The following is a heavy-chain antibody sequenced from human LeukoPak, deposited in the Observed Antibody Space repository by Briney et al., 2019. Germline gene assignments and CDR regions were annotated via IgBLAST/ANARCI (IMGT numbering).Heavy chain of an antibody. V-gene: IGHV3-7*01. CDR2: INEDGSNK. D-gene: IGHD1-26*01. J-gene: IGHJ4*02. Sequence: GGSLRLSCAASGFTFSNHGMRWVRQAPGKGLEWLARINEDGSNKYYVESVKDRFTITRDNAKSSLYLQMNSLSAEDTAVYYCARDPPSGSYHVDPFFDYWGQGTLVTVSS. CDR3: ARDPPSGSYHVDPFFDY. CDR1: GFTFSNHG.